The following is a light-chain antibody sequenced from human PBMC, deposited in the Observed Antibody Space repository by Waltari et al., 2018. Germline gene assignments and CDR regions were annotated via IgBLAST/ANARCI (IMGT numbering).Light chain of an antibody. V-gene: IGKV1-5*01. CDR3: QQYYRYYT. CDR2: DVS. CDR1: QRINTW. Sequence: IQMTQSPSALSASVGDRVTITCRAIQRINTWMAWYQQRPGKAPKVLIYDVSTLESGVPSRFSGSGSGTEFTLAINNLQPEDFATYYCQQYYRYYTFGQGTKLEIK. J-gene: IGKJ2*01.